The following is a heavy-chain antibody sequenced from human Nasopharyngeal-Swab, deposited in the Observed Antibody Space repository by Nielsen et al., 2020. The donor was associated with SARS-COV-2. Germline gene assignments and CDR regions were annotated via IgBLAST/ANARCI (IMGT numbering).Heavy chain of an antibody. J-gene: IGHJ4*02. Sequence: ASVKVSCKVSGYTLTELSMHWVRQAPGKGLEWMGGFDPEDGETIYAQKLQGRVTMTTDTSTSTAYMDLRSLRSDDTAVYYCARDSMTSGYAADFWGQGTLVTVSS. CDR3: ARDSMTSGYAADF. D-gene: IGHD3-9*01. V-gene: IGHV1-24*01. CDR1: GYTLTELS. CDR2: FDPEDGET.